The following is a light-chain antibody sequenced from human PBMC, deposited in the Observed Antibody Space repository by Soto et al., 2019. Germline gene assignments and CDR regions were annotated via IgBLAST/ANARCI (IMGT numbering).Light chain of an antibody. CDR2: GGS. CDR1: QNIHSF. Sequence: DIQMTQSASSLAASVGERVTITCRASQNIHSFLNWYQQKPGKAPQVLIYGGSALQSGVPSRFSGSGSGTDFTLTISSLQPEDFASYFCQQSYNIPFTFGPGTKVDIK. J-gene: IGKJ3*01. CDR3: QQSYNIPFT. V-gene: IGKV1-39*01.